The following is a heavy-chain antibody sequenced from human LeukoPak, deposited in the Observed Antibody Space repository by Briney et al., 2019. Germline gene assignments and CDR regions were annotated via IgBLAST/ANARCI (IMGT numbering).Heavy chain of an antibody. CDR1: GFTFSSYA. V-gene: IGHV3-30-3*01. CDR3: ARVMRYSGYPDY. J-gene: IGHJ4*02. CDR2: ISYDGSNK. D-gene: IGHD5-12*01. Sequence: GGSLRLSCAASGFTFSSYAMHWVRQAPGKGLEWVAVISYDGSNKYYADSVKGRFTISRDNSKNTLYLQMNSLRAEDTAVYYCARVMRYSGYPDYWGQGTLVTVSS.